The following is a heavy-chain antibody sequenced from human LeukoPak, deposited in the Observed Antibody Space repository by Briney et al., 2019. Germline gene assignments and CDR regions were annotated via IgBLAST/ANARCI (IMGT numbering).Heavy chain of an antibody. Sequence: ASVKVSCKASGYSFATYGFSWVRQAPGQGLEWMGWISAYNGNTNYAQRLQGRVTMTTDTSTSTVYMELRSLRSDDTAVYYCARDKNWKPDYWGQGTLVTVSS. CDR3: ARDKNWKPDY. D-gene: IGHD1-1*01. CDR2: ISAYNGNT. CDR1: GYSFATYG. V-gene: IGHV1-18*01. J-gene: IGHJ4*02.